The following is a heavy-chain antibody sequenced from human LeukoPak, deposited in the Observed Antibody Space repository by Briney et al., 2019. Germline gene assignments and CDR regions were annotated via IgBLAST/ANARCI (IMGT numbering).Heavy chain of an antibody. D-gene: IGHD2-2*01. CDR1: GFTFSSYG. CDR2: ISSSGGST. Sequence: PGGSLRLSCAASGFTFSSYGMTWVRQAPGKGLEWVSAISSSGGSTEYADSVKGRFTISRDNAKNSLYLQMNSLRAEDTALYHCARDGEGFCTSTSCYWDYWGQGTLVTVSS. V-gene: IGHV3-23*01. J-gene: IGHJ4*02. CDR3: ARDGEGFCTSTSCYWDY.